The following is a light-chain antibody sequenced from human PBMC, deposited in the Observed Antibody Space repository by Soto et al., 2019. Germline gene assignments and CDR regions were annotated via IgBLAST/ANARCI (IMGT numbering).Light chain of an antibody. CDR1: SSNIENND. CDR2: DNN. CDR3: GTWDSSLSAVV. J-gene: IGLJ2*01. V-gene: IGLV1-51*01. Sequence: QSVLTQPPSVSAASRQKVTISCSGSSSNIENNDVSWYQQFPGTTPKLFIYDNNKRPSGIPDRFSASKSGTSATLGITGLQTGDEADYYCGTWDSSLSAVVFGGGTKLTVL.